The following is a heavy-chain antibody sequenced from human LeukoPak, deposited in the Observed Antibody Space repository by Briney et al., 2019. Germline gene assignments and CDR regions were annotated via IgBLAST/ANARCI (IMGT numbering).Heavy chain of an antibody. CDR3: ARGVGSGSYFGY. CDR2: INHSGST. V-gene: IGHV4-34*01. D-gene: IGHD1-26*01. Sequence: SQTLSLTCAVYGGSFSGYYGSWIPHPPGKGLEGIGEINHSGSTNYNPSIKSRVTISVDTSKNQFSLRLSSVTAADTAVYYCARGVGSGSYFGYWGQGTLVTVSS. CDR1: GGSFSGYY. J-gene: IGHJ4*02.